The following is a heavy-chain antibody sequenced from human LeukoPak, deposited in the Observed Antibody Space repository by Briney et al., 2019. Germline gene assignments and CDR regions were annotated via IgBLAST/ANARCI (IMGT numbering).Heavy chain of an antibody. CDR3: AKGLASGIPFTIFGVVIIPGFDY. V-gene: IGHV3-23*01. D-gene: IGHD3-3*01. CDR1: GFTFSSYA. Sequence: GGSLRLSCAASGFTFSSYAMSWVRQAPWKGLEWVSAISGSGGSTYYADSVKGRFTISRDNSKNTLYLQMNSLRAEDTAVYYCAKGLASGIPFTIFGVVIIPGFDYWGQGTLVTVSS. J-gene: IGHJ4*02. CDR2: ISGSGGST.